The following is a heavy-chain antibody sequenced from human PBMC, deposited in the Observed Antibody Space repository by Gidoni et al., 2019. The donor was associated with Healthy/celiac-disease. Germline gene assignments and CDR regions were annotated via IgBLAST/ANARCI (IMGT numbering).Heavy chain of an antibody. J-gene: IGHJ3*02. CDR1: GFTFSSYA. V-gene: IGHV3-30-3*01. D-gene: IGHD3-10*01. CDR3: ARGGDGLADAFDI. Sequence: QVQLVESGGGVVQPGRSLRLSCAASGFTFSSYAMHWVRQAPGKGLEWVAVISYDGSNKYYADSVKGRFTISRDNSKNTLYLQMNSLRAEDTAVYYCARGGDGLADAFDIWGQGTMVTVSS. CDR2: ISYDGSNK.